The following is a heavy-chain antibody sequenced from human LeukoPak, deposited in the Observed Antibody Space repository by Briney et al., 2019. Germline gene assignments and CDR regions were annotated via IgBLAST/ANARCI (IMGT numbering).Heavy chain of an antibody. J-gene: IGHJ4*02. CDR2: IYTSGST. V-gene: IGHV4-61*02. Sequence: PSETLSLTCTVSGGSISSGSYYWSWIRQPAGKGLEWIGSIYTSGSTNYNPSLKSRVTISVDTSKNQFSLKLSSVTAADTAVYYCARGYYDSSGYSYFDYWGQGTLVTVSS. CDR1: GGSISSGSYY. CDR3: ARGYYDSSGYSYFDY. D-gene: IGHD3-22*01.